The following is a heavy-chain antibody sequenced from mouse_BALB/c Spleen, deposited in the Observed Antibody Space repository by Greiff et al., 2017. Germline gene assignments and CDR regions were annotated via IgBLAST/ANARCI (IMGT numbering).Heavy chain of an antibody. J-gene: IGHJ4*01. CDR1: EYEFPSHD. V-gene: IGHV5-2*01. CDR3: ARHWDYDVGYAMDY. D-gene: IGHD2-4*01. CDR2: INSDGGST. Sequence: EVQGVESGGGLVQPGESLKLSCESNEYEFPSHDMSWVRKTPEKRLELVAAINSDGGSTYYPETMERRFIISRDNTKKTLYLQMISLRSEDTALYYSARHWDYDVGYAMDYWGQGTSVTVSS.